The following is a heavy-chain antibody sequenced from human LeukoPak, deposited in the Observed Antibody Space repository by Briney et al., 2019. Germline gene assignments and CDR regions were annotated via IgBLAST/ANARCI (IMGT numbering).Heavy chain of an antibody. CDR1: RSTFSSYG. CDR2: ISNDGSNR. J-gene: IGHJ6*02. V-gene: IGHV3-30*04. D-gene: IGHD2-2*02. Sequence: GKSLRLSCEASRSTFSSYGMHWVRQAPGKGLEWVAVISNDGSNRHYADSVKGRFTISRDNSKNTLYLQMNSLRAEDTAGYYCVREYCSSTSCYTSYYFYGMDVWGQGTTVTVSS. CDR3: VREYCSSTSCYTSYYFYGMDV.